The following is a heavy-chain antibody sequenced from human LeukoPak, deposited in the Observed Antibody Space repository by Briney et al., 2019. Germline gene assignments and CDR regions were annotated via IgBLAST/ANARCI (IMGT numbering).Heavy chain of an antibody. V-gene: IGHV4-34*01. CDR1: GGSFSGYH. CDR2: INHSGST. Sequence: PSETLSLTCAVYGGSFSGYHWSWIRQPPGKGLEWIGEINHSGSTNYNPSLKSRVTISVDTSKNQFSLKLSSVTAADTAVYYCARGSFMITFGGVPHRWFDPWGQGTLVTVSS. J-gene: IGHJ5*02. D-gene: IGHD3-16*01. CDR3: ARGSFMITFGGVPHRWFDP.